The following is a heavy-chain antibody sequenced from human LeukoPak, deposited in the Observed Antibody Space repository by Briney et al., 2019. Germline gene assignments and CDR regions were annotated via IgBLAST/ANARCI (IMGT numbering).Heavy chain of an antibody. V-gene: IGHV1-18*01. CDR3: ARDLDGDYPLGY. CDR1: GYTFTSYG. Sequence: ASVNVSCKASGYTFTSYGISWVRQAPGQGLEWMGWIGAYNGNTNYAQKLQGRVTMTTDTSTSTAYMELRSLRSDDTAVYYCARDLDGDYPLGYWGQGTLVTISS. CDR2: IGAYNGNT. J-gene: IGHJ4*02. D-gene: IGHD4-17*01.